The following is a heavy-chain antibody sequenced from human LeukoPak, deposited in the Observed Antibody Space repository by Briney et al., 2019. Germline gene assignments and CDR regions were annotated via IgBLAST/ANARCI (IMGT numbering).Heavy chain of an antibody. Sequence: PGGSLRLSCAASGFTFSDYWMHWVRQAPGKGLVWVSVIGNDGSGVVYADSVKGRFTVSRDNAKNMVYLQMNSLRVEDTAVYYCSRALNYRTDVGGEGTRVTVSS. J-gene: IGHJ6*04. V-gene: IGHV3-74*01. CDR1: GFTFSDYW. CDR2: IGNDGSGV. CDR3: SRALNYRTDV.